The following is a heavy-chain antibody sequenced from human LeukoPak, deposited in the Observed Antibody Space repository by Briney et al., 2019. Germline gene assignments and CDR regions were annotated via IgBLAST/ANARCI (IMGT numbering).Heavy chain of an antibody. CDR2: ISGSGGST. D-gene: IGHD2-2*01. J-gene: IGHJ4*02. V-gene: IGHV3-23*01. Sequence: GGSLRLSCAASGFTFSSYAMSWVRQAPGKGLEWVSAISGSGGSTYYADSVKGRFTISRDNAKNTLYLQMNSLRAEDTAVYYCARAETKIGHCSSSNCLFDSWGQGTLVTVSS. CDR1: GFTFSSYA. CDR3: ARAETKIGHCSSSNCLFDS.